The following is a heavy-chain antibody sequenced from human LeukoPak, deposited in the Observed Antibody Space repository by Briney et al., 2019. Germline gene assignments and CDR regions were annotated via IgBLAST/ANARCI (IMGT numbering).Heavy chain of an antibody. CDR2: FGTRHTHI. J-gene: IGHJ6*02. CDR3: AARLPLYGMDV. CDR1: GFTFISYT. V-gene: IGHV3-23*01. D-gene: IGHD2-21*02. Sequence: GGSLRLTCAASGFTFISYTMSWVRQAPGKGLEWVALFGTRHTHIFYADSVEGRFAISRDNSKNTVYLQMNSLRVEDAAVYYCAARLPLYGMDVWGQGTTVTVSS.